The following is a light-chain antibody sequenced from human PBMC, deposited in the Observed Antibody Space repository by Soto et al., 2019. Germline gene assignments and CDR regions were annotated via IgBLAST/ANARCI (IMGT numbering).Light chain of an antibody. Sequence: EIVMTQSPATLSLSPGERATLSCRASQSVSSYLAWYQQKPGQAPRLLIYDASKRATGIPDRFSGSGSGTDFTLTISSLAPEDFALYYCQQRSSWPRAFGGGTKVDIK. CDR1: QSVSSY. CDR2: DAS. CDR3: QQRSSWPRA. V-gene: IGKV3-11*01. J-gene: IGKJ4*01.